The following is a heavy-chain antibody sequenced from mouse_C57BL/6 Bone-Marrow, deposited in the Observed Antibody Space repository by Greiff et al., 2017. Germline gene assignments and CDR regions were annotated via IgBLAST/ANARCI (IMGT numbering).Heavy chain of an antibody. Sequence: EESGPGLVKPSQSLSLTCSVTGYSITSGYYWNWLRQFPGNKLEWMGYISYDGSNNYNPSLKNRISITRDTSKNQFFLKLNSVTTEDTATYYCARDHYGSSYTYWGQGTLVTVSA. CDR1: GYSITSGYY. V-gene: IGHV3-6*01. CDR3: ARDHYGSSYTY. J-gene: IGHJ3*01. CDR2: ISYDGSN. D-gene: IGHD1-1*01.